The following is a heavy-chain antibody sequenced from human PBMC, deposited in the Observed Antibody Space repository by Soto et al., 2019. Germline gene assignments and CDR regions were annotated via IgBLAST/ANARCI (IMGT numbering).Heavy chain of an antibody. Sequence: QVELVQSGAEVKKPGSSVKVSCKTSGYNFFTYALSWVRQAPGQGLEWIGWISAYNGTLKYAQKFQDRVTLTTDTSTNTAYMEMRGLRSDDTAVYFCARDVWFGEASPFQHWGQGTPVTVSS. CDR2: ISAYNGTL. CDR1: GYNFFTYA. D-gene: IGHD3-10*01. CDR3: ARDVWFGEASPFQH. V-gene: IGHV1-18*01. J-gene: IGHJ1*01.